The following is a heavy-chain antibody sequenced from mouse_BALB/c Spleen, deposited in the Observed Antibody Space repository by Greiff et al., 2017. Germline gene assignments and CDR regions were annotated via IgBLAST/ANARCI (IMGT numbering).Heavy chain of an antibody. D-gene: IGHD2-3*01. Sequence: EVMLVESGGGLVQPGGSRKLSCAASGFTFSSFGMHWVRQAPEKGLEWVAYISSGSSTIYYADTVKGRFTISRDNPKNTLFLQMTSLRSEDTAMYYCARDGYYEDYYAMDYWGQGTSVTVSS. CDR1: GFTFSSFG. CDR2: ISSGSSTI. CDR3: ARDGYYEDYYAMDY. J-gene: IGHJ4*01. V-gene: IGHV5-17*02.